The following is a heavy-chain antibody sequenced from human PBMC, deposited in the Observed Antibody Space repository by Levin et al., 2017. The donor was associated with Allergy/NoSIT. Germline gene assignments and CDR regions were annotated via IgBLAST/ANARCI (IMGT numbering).Heavy chain of an antibody. V-gene: IGHV4-59*01. D-gene: IGHD3-3*01. CDR2: IYYSGST. CDR3: AGPGVSDAFDI. Sequence: MSSETLSLTCTVSGGSISSYYWSWIRQPPGKGLEWIGYIYYSGSTNYNPSLKSRVTISVDTSKNQFSLKLSSVTAADTAVYYCAGPGVSDAFDIWGQGTMVTVSS. CDR1: GGSISSYY. J-gene: IGHJ3*02.